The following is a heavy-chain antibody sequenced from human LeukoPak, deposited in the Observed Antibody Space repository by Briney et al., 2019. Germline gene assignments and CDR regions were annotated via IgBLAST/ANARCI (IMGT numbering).Heavy chain of an antibody. V-gene: IGHV5-51*01. J-gene: IGHJ4*02. Sequence: GESLKISCKGSGYSFTNYWIGWVRQMPGKGLEWMGIIYPGDSDTRYSPSFRGQVTISADKSISTAYLQWSSLEAPDTAMYYCARHKDMTTLDYWGQGTLVTVSS. CDR1: GYSFTNYW. CDR2: IYPGDSDT. CDR3: ARHKDMTTLDY. D-gene: IGHD4-11*01.